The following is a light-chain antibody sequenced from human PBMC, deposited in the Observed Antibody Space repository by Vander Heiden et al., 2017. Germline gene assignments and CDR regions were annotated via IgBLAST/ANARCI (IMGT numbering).Light chain of an antibody. CDR3: QQRSNLPGT. J-gene: IGKJ1*01. CDR2: DAS. V-gene: IGKV3-11*01. Sequence: EIVLTQSPATLSLSPGERATLSCRASQRVSSYLAWYQQKPGQGPRLLIYDASNRATGIPARVRGSGSGTDFTLTISSLEPEDFAVYYCQQRSNLPGTFGQGTKVEIK. CDR1: QRVSSY.